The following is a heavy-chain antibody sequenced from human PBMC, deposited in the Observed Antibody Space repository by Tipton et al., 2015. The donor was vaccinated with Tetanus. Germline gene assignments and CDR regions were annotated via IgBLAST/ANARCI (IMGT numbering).Heavy chain of an antibody. V-gene: IGHV1-2*02. CDR3: ARDGGFLSGFYAFDF. CDR1: GYTFTDYY. CDR2: IKPSSGAP. Sequence: QSGAEVKKPGASVRVSCKASGYTFTDYYIHWVRQTPRQGLEWLGWIKPSSGAPQYAQMFQGRVTLTRDTSITTAYMELSNLRSDDTAVYYCARDGGFLSGFYAFDFWGQGTIVTVSS. D-gene: IGHD3-3*01. J-gene: IGHJ3*01.